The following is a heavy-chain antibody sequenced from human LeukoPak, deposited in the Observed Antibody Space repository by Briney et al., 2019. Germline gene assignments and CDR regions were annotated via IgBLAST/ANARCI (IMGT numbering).Heavy chain of an antibody. Sequence: GGSLRLSCAASGFTVSSNSMSWIRQAPGKGLEWVSYISSSSSYTNYADSVKGRFTISRDNAKNSLFLQMNSLRAEDTAVYYCARVGNGYYDNYYFDYWGQETLVTVSS. D-gene: IGHD3-22*01. CDR1: GFTVSSNS. CDR2: ISSSSSYT. CDR3: ARVGNGYYDNYYFDY. J-gene: IGHJ4*02. V-gene: IGHV3-11*06.